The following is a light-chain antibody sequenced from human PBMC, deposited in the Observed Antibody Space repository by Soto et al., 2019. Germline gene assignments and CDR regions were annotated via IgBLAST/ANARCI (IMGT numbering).Light chain of an antibody. CDR1: SSNIGSNT. CDR3: AAWDDSLNGVV. Sequence: QPVLTQPPSASGTPGQGVTISCSGSSSNIGSNTVNWYQQLPGTAPKLLICSSNQRPSGVPDRFSGSKSGASASLAISGLQSEDEADYYCAAWDDSLNGVVFGGGTKLTVL. J-gene: IGLJ2*01. CDR2: SSN. V-gene: IGLV1-44*01.